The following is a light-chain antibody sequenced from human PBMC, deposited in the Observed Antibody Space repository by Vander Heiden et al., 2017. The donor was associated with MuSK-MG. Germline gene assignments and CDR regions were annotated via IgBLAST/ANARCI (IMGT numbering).Light chain of an antibody. J-gene: IGLJ2*01. V-gene: IGLV2-23*03. CDR2: EGS. CDR3: CSYAGSSTFVV. Sequence: QSALTQPASVSGSPGQSITISCTGTSSDVGSYNLVSWYQQHPGKAPKLMIYEGSKRPSGVSNRFSGSKSGNTASLTISGLQAEDEADYYCCSYAGSSTFVVCGGGTKLTVL. CDR1: SSDVGSYNL.